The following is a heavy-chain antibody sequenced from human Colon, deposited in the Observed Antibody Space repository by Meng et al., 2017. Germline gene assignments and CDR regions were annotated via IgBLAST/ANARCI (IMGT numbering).Heavy chain of an antibody. Sequence: QGSGHGLVRASGTLSLRCNVSGGSVSSGNYYWSWIRQPPGKGLEWIGYIYYRGNTNYTPSLKSRVTMSIDTSKNQFSLKLNSVTAADTAVYYCARAKSDDFWNGDKWFDPWGQGTLVTVSS. V-gene: IGHV4-61*01. CDR2: IYYRGNT. CDR1: GGSVSSGNYY. CDR3: ARAKSDDFWNGDKWFDP. J-gene: IGHJ5*02. D-gene: IGHD3-3*01.